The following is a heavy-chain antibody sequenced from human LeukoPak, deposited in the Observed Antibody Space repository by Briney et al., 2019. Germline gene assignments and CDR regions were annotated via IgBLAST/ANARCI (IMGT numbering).Heavy chain of an antibody. J-gene: IGHJ3*02. CDR2: IYYTGST. V-gene: IGHV4-59*08. CDR1: GGSISSLY. D-gene: IGHD3-22*01. CDR3: ARGKTYYDISKDAFDI. Sequence: SETLSLTCSVSGGSISSLYWSWIRQPPGKGLEWIGYIYYTGSTNYNPSLKSRVTMFVDMSKNQFSLRLSSVTAADTAVYYCARGKTYYDISKDAFDIWGQGTMVTVSS.